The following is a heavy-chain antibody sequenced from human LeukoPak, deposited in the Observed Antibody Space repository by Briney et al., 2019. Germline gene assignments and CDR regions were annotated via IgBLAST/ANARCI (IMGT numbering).Heavy chain of an antibody. D-gene: IGHD7-27*01. CDR3: AKDGGLWVSAHWGDS. V-gene: IGHV3-23*01. J-gene: IGHJ4*02. CDR2: ITTSDGNT. Sequence: GGSLRLTCAASGFTFSSYTMSWVRQAPGKGLEWVSTITTSDGNTYYADSVKGRFTVSRDNSKNTLFLQMNSLRAEDTAVYYCAKDGGLWVSAHWGDSWGRGTLVTVSS. CDR1: GFTFSSYT.